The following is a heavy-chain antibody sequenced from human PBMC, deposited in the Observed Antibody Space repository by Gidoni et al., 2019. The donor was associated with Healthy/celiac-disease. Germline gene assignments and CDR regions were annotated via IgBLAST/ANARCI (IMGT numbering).Heavy chain of an antibody. CDR1: GCSIRSYY. J-gene: IGHJ6*03. CDR2: IYYSGST. D-gene: IGHD1-20*01. Sequence: QVQLQESGPGLAKPSETLSLTCTVSGCSIRSYYWSWIRQPPGKGLEWIGYIYYSGSTNYNPSLKSRVTISVDTSKNQFSLKLSSVTAADTAVYYCARVRYNWNYYYYYMDVWGKGTTVTVSS. CDR3: ARVRYNWNYYYYYMDV. V-gene: IGHV4-59*01.